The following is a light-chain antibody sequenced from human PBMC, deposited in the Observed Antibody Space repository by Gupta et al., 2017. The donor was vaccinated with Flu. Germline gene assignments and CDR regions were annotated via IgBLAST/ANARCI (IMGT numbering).Light chain of an antibody. CDR3: MQHTHWPNT. CDR2: KGS. CDR1: QSLVHSDGNTF. V-gene: IGKV2-30*02. Sequence: DVVMTQSPLSLPVTVGQPASISCRSSQSLVHSDGNTFLNWFLQRPGQSPRRLIYKGSNRDSGVPDRFSGSGSGTEFTLKISRVEAEDVGVYYCMQHTHWPNTFGQGTKLEIK. J-gene: IGKJ2*01.